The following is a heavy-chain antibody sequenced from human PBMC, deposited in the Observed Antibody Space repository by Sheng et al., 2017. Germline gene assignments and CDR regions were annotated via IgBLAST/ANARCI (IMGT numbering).Heavy chain of an antibody. D-gene: IGHD6-13*01. V-gene: IGHV3-48*03. CDR2: ISSSGSTI. J-gene: IGHJ6*02. CDR1: GFTFSSYE. Sequence: EVQLVESGVGLVQPGGSLRLSCAASGFTFSSYEMNWVRQAPGKGLEWVSYISSSGSTIYYADSVKGRFTISRDNAKNSLYLQMNSLRAEDTAVYYCARDPGIAAAGTLYYYYYGMDVWGQGTTVTVSS. CDR3: ARDPGIAAAGTLYYYYYGMDV.